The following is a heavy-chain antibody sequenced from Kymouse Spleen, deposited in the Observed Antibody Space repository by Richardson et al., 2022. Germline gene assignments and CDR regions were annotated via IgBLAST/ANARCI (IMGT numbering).Heavy chain of an antibody. D-gene: IGHD3-10*01. CDR2: INHSGST. V-gene: IGHV4-34*01. CDR1: GGSFSGYY. CDR3: AVWFGESWDY. J-gene: IGHJ4*02. Sequence: QVQLQQWGAGLLKPSETLSLTCAVYGGSFSGYYWSWIRQPPGKGLEWIGEINHSGSTNYNPSLKSRVTISVDTSKNQFSLKLSSVTAADTAVYYCAVWFGESWDYWGQGTLVTVSS.